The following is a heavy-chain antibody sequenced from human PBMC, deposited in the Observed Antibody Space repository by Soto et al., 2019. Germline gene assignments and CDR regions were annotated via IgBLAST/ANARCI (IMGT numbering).Heavy chain of an antibody. V-gene: IGHV3-30*18. J-gene: IGHJ3*02. Sequence: SLRLSCAASGFTFSSYGMHWVRQAPGKGLEWVAVISYDGSNKYYADAVKGRFTISRDNSKNTLYLQMNSLRAEDTAVYYCAKGPSVGVTMIVVPGAFDIWGQGTMVTVSS. CDR3: AKGPSVGVTMIVVPGAFDI. CDR2: ISYDGSNK. CDR1: GFTFSSYG. D-gene: IGHD3-22*01.